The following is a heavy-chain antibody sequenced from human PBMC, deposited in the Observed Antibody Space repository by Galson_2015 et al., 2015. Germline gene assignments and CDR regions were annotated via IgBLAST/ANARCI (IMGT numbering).Heavy chain of an antibody. CDR3: ARQGCGGDCYDNWFDP. D-gene: IGHD2-21*02. V-gene: IGHV5-51*01. Sequence: QSGAEVKKPGESLKISCKGSGYSFTSYWIGWVRQMPGKGLEWMGIIYPGDSDTRYSPSFQGQVTISADKSISTAYLQWSSLKALDTAMYYCARQGCGGDCYDNWFDPWGQGTLVTVSS. J-gene: IGHJ5*02. CDR1: GYSFTSYW. CDR2: IYPGDSDT.